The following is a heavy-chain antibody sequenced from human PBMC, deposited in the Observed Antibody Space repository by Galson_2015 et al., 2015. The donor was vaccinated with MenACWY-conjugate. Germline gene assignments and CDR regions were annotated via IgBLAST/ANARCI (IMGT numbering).Heavy chain of an antibody. CDR3: ARELEDGDQNFDY. D-gene: IGHD4-17*01. J-gene: IGHJ4*02. CDR2: IKQDGSEK. V-gene: IGHV3-7*03. CDR1: GFTFSSYW. Sequence: SLRLSCAASGFTFSSYWMSWVRQAPGKGLGWVANIKQDGSEKYYVDSVKGRFTISRDNAKNSLYLQMNSLRAEDTAVYYCARELEDGDQNFDYWGQGTLVTVSS.